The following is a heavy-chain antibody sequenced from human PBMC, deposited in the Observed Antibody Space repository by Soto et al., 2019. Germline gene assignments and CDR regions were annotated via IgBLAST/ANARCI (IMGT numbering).Heavy chain of an antibody. CDR1: GYSIGSGYY. V-gene: IGHV4-38-2*01. Sequence: SETLSLTCAVSGYSIGSGYYWAWIRQSPGKGLEWIGSMYHAGSVYYNPSLNGRVALSMDTSKNHFSLKLTSVTAADTAVYYCDRTFDYYGMDVWGQGTRVTVSS. CDR3: DRTFDYYGMDV. CDR2: MYHAGSV. J-gene: IGHJ6*02.